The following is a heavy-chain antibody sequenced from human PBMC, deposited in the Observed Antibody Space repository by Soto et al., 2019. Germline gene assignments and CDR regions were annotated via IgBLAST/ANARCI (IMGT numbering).Heavy chain of an antibody. D-gene: IGHD3-22*01. CDR2: IIPMFGTA. CDR1: GGTFSSYA. Sequence: QVQLVQSGAEVKKPGSSVKVSCKASGGTFSSYAICWVRQAPGQGLQWVGGIIPMFGTANYAQKFQGRVTITADETTSTAYREPSSLRSADTAVYYCASWAYYATSGYYLFHYWGQGTLVTVSS. CDR3: ASWAYYATSGYYLFHY. J-gene: IGHJ4*02. V-gene: IGHV1-69*12.